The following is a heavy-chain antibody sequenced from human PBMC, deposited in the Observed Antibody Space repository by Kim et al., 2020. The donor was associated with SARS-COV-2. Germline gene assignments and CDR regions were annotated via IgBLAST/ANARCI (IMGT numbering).Heavy chain of an antibody. CDR3: ARDRYYFDY. CDR2: INHSGST. Sequence: SETLSLTCAVYGGSFSGYYWSWIRQPPGKGLEWIGEINHSGSTNYNPSLKSRVTISVDTSKNQFSLKLSSVTAADTAVYYCARDRYYFDYWGQGTLVTVSS. CDR1: GGSFSGYY. J-gene: IGHJ4*02. V-gene: IGHV4-34*01.